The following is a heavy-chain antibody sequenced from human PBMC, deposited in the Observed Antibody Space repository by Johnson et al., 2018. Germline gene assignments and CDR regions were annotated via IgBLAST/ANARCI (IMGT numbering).Heavy chain of an antibody. V-gene: IGHV3-9*01. CDR1: GFTFDDYA. J-gene: IGHJ4*02. D-gene: IGHD6-19*01. Sequence: VQLVESGGGLVQPGRSLRLSCAASGFTFDDYAMHWVRQAPGKGLEWVSGISWNSDNIDYADSVKGRFTISRDNVKNSLYLQMNSLRPEDTALYYGAKGSTGWGEYFDYWGQGTLVTVSS. CDR2: ISWNSDNI. CDR3: AKGSTGWGEYFDY.